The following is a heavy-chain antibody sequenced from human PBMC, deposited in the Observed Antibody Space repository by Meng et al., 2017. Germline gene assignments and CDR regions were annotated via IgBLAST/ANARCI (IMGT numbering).Heavy chain of an antibody. D-gene: IGHD1-26*01. CDR3: ARMSLVVGATYDGYYYYYGMDV. V-gene: IGHV4-34*01. CDR1: GGSFSGYY. CDR2: INHSGST. J-gene: IGHJ6*02. Sequence: SQTLSLTCSVHGGSFSGYYWSWIRQPPGKGLEWIGEINHSGSTNYNPSLKSRVTISVDTSKNQFSLQLSSVTAADTAVYYCARMSLVVGATYDGYYYYYGMDVWGQGTTVTVSS.